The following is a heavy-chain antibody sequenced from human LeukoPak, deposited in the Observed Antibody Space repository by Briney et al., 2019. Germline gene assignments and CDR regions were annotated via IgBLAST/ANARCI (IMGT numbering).Heavy chain of an antibody. CDR1: GDSVSRVNYY. CDR3: ARAPGVATKRFDY. CDR2: INHSGST. J-gene: IGHJ4*02. D-gene: IGHD5-12*01. V-gene: IGHV4-34*01. Sequence: SQTLSLTCTVSGDSVSRVNYYWSWIRQPPGKGLEWIGEINHSGSTNYNPSLKSRVTISVDTSKNQFSLKLSSVTAADTAVYYCARAPGVATKRFDYWGQGTLVTVSS.